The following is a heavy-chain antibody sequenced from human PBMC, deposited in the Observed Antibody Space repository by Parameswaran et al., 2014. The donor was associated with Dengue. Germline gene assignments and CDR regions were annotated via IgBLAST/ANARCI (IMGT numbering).Heavy chain of an antibody. Sequence: RWIRQPPGKGLEWVSAISGSGGSTYYADSVKGRFTSSRDNSKNTVYLQMNSLRVEDTAVYYCARVQYYDSSGGLDSWGQGTLVTVSS. D-gene: IGHD3-22*01. J-gene: IGHJ4*02. V-gene: IGHV3-23*01. CDR2: ISGSGGST. CDR3: ARVQYYDSSGGLDS.